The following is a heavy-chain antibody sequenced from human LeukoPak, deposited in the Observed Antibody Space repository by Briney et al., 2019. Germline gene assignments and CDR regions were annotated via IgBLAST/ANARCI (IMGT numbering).Heavy chain of an antibody. V-gene: IGHV3-23*01. D-gene: IGHD2-15*01. CDR1: GFTFSSYA. J-gene: IGHJ4*02. CDR2: ISGSGGST. Sequence: GGSLRLSCAASGFTFSSYAMSWVRQAPGKGLEWVSAISGSGGSTYYADSVKGRFTISRDNSKNTLYLQMNSLRAEDTAVYYCARGLIGYCSGGSCYLDYWGQGTLVTVSS. CDR3: ARGLIGYCSGGSCYLDY.